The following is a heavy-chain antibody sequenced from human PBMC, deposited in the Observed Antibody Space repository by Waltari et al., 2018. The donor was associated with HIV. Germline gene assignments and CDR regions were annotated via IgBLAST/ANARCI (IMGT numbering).Heavy chain of an antibody. CDR2: IYPGDSDT. CDR1: AYTFTSYW. Sequence: EVQLVKSGAEVKKPGESLKISCKGSAYTFTSYWIVWVRQMPGKGLEWMWIIYPGDSDTKYRPSFQGQVTISADKSISTAYLQWSSLKASDTAMYYCARLIGLGECDDAFDIWGQGTMVTVSS. CDR3: ARLIGLGECDDAFDI. D-gene: IGHD3-16*01. J-gene: IGHJ3*02. V-gene: IGHV5-51*01.